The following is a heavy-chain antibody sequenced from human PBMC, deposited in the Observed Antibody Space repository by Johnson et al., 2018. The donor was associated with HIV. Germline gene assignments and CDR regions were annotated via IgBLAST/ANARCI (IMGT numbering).Heavy chain of an antibody. CDR3: AKERGLAPPGDAFDI. Sequence: QVQLVESGGGVVQPGRSLRLSCAASGFTFSSYGMHWVRQAPGKGLEWVAVISYDGSNKYYADSVQGRFTISRANSKNTLYLQMNNLRDEDTALYYCAKERGLAPPGDAFDIWGHGTMVTVSS. CDR1: GFTFSSYG. V-gene: IGHV3-30*18. D-gene: IGHD3/OR15-3a*01. J-gene: IGHJ3*02. CDR2: ISYDGSNK.